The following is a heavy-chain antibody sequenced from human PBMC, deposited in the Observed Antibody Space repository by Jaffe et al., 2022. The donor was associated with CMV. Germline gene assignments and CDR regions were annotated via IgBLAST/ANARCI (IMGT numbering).Heavy chain of an antibody. CDR3: AKDFLHDYSAYRGGVWWFDP. J-gene: IGHJ5*02. D-gene: IGHD4-17*01. Sequence: EVQLVESGGGLVQPGGSLTLSCAASGFNFHSYTMSWVRQAPGKGLEWVSVVSGSGSDTYYADSVKGRFTISRDNSKNSLYLQMNTLRAEDTAIYYCAKDFLHDYSAYRGGVWWFDPWGQGTLVTVSS. V-gene: IGHV3-23*04. CDR1: GFNFHSYT. CDR2: VSGSGSDT.